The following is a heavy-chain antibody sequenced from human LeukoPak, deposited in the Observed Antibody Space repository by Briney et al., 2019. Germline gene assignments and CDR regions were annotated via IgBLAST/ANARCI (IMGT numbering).Heavy chain of an antibody. CDR2: IRDKGYGHAT. CDR3: TTLNEGNWFDP. J-gene: IGHJ5*02. D-gene: IGHD2-8*01. Sequence: GGSLRLSCAASGFTFSSYSMNWVRQAPGKGLEWVGRIRDKGYGHATAYAASVKGRFTLSRDDSRNTAYLQMDSLKTEDTALYYCTTLNEGNWFDPWGQGTLVTVSS. V-gene: IGHV3-73*01. CDR1: GFTFSSYS.